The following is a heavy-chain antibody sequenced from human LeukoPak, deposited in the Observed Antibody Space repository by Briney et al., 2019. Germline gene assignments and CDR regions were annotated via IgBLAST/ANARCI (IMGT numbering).Heavy chain of an antibody. J-gene: IGHJ6*02. CDR2: IIPILGIA. CDR1: GGTFSSYA. CDR3: AGEEGIAAAAAIYSYGMDV. Sequence: SVKVSCKASGGTFSSYAISWVRQAPGQGLEWMGRIIPILGIANYAQKFQGRVTITADKSASTAYMELSSLRSEDTAVYYCAGEEGIAAAAAIYSYGMDVWGQGTTVTVSS. D-gene: IGHD6-13*01. V-gene: IGHV1-69*04.